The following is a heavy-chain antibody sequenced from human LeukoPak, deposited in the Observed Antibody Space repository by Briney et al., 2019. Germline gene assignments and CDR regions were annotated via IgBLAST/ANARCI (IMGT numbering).Heavy chain of an antibody. CDR1: GGSISSGDYY. J-gene: IGHJ3*02. V-gene: IGHV4-30-4*01. CDR3: ARAIYSGYDVDAFDI. D-gene: IGHD5-12*01. CDR2: IYYSGST. Sequence: SETLSLTCIVSGGSISSGDYYWSWIRQPPGKGLEWIGYIYYSGSTYYNPSLKSRVTISVDTSKNQFSLKLSSVTAADTAVYYCARAIYSGYDVDAFDIWGQGTMVTVSS.